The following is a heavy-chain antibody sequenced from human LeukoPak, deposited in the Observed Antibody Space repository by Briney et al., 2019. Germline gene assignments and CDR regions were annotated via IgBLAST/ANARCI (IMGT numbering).Heavy chain of an antibody. Sequence: ASVKVSCKASGYTFTGYYLHWVRQAPGQGLGWMGWINPNSGGTKYAQKFQGRVTMTRETPISTAYMELSSLRSDDTAVYYCAREATVDVYWGQGTLVTVSS. CDR1: GYTFTGYY. D-gene: IGHD1-26*01. CDR3: AREATVDVY. CDR2: INPNSGGT. V-gene: IGHV1-2*02. J-gene: IGHJ4*02.